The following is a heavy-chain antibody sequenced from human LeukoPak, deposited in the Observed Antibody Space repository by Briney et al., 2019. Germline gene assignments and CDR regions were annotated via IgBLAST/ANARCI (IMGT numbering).Heavy chain of an antibody. CDR2: IKDDGNEE. V-gene: IGHV3-7*01. CDR3: ARSSGTGWFDP. D-gene: IGHD1-1*01. J-gene: IGHJ5*02. Sequence: GGSLRLSCAASGFTFSHYWMSWVRQAPGKGLEWVANIKDDGNEEYYVDSVKGRFTISRDNAKNSLYLQMNSLRAEDTAVYYCARSSGTGWFDPWGQGILVTVSS. CDR1: GFTFSHYW.